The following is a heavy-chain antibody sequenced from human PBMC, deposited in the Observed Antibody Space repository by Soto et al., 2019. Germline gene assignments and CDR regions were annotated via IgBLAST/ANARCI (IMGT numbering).Heavy chain of an antibody. CDR3: ARRYSNSNYYYYYYMDV. V-gene: IGHV1-8*01. CDR2: MNPNSGNT. Sequence: ASVKVSCKASGYTFTSYDINWVRQATGQGLEWMGWMNPNSGNTGYAQKFQGRVTMTRNTSITTAYMELSSLRSEETAVYYCARRYSNSNYYYYYYMDVWGKGTTVTVSS. CDR1: GYTFTSYD. J-gene: IGHJ6*03. D-gene: IGHD4-4*01.